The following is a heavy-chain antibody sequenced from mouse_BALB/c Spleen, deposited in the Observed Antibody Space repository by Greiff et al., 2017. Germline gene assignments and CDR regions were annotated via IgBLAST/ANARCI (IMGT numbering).Heavy chain of an antibody. V-gene: IGHV14-3*02. Sequence: EVQLQQSGAELVKPGASVKLSCTASGFNIKDTYMHWVKQRPEQGLEWIGRIDPANGNTEYDPKFQGKATITADTSSNTAYLQLSSLTSEDTAVYYCAFYGNYGTGYAMDYWGQGTSVTVSS. D-gene: IGHD2-1*01. CDR3: AFYGNYGTGYAMDY. J-gene: IGHJ4*01. CDR2: IDPANGNT. CDR1: GFNIKDTY.